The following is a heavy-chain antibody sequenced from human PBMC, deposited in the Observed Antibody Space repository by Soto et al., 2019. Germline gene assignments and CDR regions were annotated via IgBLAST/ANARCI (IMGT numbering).Heavy chain of an antibody. CDR3: TTDRFSVSPD. CDR2: IKSKTDGGTT. J-gene: IGHJ4*02. V-gene: IGHV3-15*01. Sequence: SLRLSCAASGFIFSNAWMNWVRQAPGKGLEWVGRIKSKTDGGTTDYAAPVKGRFTISRDDSKTTLHLQMNSLKSEDTAVYYCTTDRFSVSPDWGLGTLVTVSS. D-gene: IGHD3-3*01. CDR1: GFIFSNAW.